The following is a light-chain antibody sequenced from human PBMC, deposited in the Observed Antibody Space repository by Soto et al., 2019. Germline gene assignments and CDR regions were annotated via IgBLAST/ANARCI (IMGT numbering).Light chain of an antibody. CDR1: QSVSSN. CDR2: GAS. V-gene: IGKV3-15*01. Sequence: EIVLTQSPATLSVSPGERATLSCRASQSVSSNLAWYKQNPGQAPRLLIYGASTRATGVPARISGSGSGTEFTLTISSPQSEDFAVYYCHQYNSWPLTFGQGTKVEIK. J-gene: IGKJ1*01. CDR3: HQYNSWPLT.